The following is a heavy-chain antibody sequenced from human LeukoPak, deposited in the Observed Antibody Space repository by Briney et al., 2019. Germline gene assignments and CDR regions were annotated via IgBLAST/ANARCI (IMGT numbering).Heavy chain of an antibody. CDR2: INPNSGGT. Sequence: ASVKVSCKASGYTFTGYYMYWVRQAPGQGLEWMGWINPNSGGTNYAQKFQGRVTMTRDTSISTAYMELSRLRSDDTAVYYCARDLWFGELRFDYWGQGTLVTVSS. CDR3: ARDLWFGELRFDY. J-gene: IGHJ4*02. D-gene: IGHD3-10*01. CDR1: GYTFTGYY. V-gene: IGHV1-2*02.